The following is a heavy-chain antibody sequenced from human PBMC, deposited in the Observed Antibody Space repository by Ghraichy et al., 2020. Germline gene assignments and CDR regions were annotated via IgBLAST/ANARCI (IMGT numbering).Heavy chain of an antibody. CDR2: INQNGVKK. CDR1: GFSIGTYW. CDR3: ARDRNYYDSSNFYYDAFDI. J-gene: IGHJ3*02. Sequence: GEALNISCAASGFSIGTYWMIWIRQAPGKGLEWVANINQNGVKKYYVDSVKGRFTVSRDNAKNSLYLQMNSLRAEDTAVYYCARDRNYYDSSNFYYDAFDIWGKGKMVTVSS. D-gene: IGHD3-22*01. V-gene: IGHV3-7*03.